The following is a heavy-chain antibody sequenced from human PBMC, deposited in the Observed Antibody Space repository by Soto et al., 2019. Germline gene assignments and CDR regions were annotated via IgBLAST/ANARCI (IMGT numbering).Heavy chain of an antibody. Sequence: GGSLRLSCAASGFTFSSYGMHGVRQAPCKGLEWVAVIWYDGSNKYYADSVKGRFTISRDNSKNTLYLQMNSLRAEDTAVYYCARESSSSNYYYGMDVWGQGTTVTVSS. D-gene: IGHD6-6*01. J-gene: IGHJ6*02. CDR1: GFTFSSYG. V-gene: IGHV3-33*01. CDR3: ARESSSSNYYYGMDV. CDR2: IWYDGSNK.